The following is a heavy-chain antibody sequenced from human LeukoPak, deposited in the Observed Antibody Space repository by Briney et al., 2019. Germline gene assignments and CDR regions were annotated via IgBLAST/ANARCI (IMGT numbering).Heavy chain of an antibody. D-gene: IGHD3-10*02. J-gene: IGHJ6*04. Sequence: GGSLRPSCAASGFTFDDYAMHWVRQAPGKGLEWVSGISWNSASIGYADSVKGRFTISRDNAKNSLYLQMNSLRAEDTAVYYCAELGITMIGGVWGKGTTVTISS. CDR1: GFTFDDYA. CDR2: ISWNSASI. CDR3: AELGITMIGGV. V-gene: IGHV3-9*01.